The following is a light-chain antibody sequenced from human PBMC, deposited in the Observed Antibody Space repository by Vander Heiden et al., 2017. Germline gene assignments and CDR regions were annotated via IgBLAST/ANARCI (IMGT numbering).Light chain of an antibody. CDR1: QSVSSGY. CDR2: GAS. Sequence: EIVLTQSPGPLALSPGERATLSCRASQSVSSGYLAWYQQKPGQAPRLLIYGASSRATGISDRFSGSGSGTDFTLTISSLEPEDFAVYYCQQYGSTPRTFGQGTKLEIK. V-gene: IGKV3-20*01. J-gene: IGKJ2*01. CDR3: QQYGSTPRT.